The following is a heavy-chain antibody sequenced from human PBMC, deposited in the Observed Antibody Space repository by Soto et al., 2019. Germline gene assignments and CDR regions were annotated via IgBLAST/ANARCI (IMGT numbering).Heavy chain of an antibody. Sequence: GGSLRLSCAASGFTFSSYAMSWVRQAPGKGLEWVSAISGSGGSTYYADSVKGRLTISRDHSKNTLYLQMNSLRAEDTAVYYCAKDPHGDFSYYYYMDVWGKGTTVTVSS. D-gene: IGHD2-21*02. CDR3: AKDPHGDFSYYYYMDV. V-gene: IGHV3-23*01. J-gene: IGHJ6*03. CDR1: GFTFSSYA. CDR2: ISGSGGST.